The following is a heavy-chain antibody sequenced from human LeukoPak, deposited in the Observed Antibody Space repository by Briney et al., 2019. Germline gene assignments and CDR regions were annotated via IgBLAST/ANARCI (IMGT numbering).Heavy chain of an antibody. CDR3: ATFPLRYCSSTSCYLYYYYGMDV. CDR2: ISDYNGNT. V-gene: IGHV1-18*01. D-gene: IGHD2-2*01. J-gene: IGHJ6*02. CDR1: GYTFTSYG. Sequence: ASVTLSCTASGYTFTSYGISWVRQAPGQGLEWLGWISDYNGNTNYAQKLPGRVTITTATSTTKAYMDLRSLRSDDTAVYYCATFPLRYCSSTSCYLYYYYGMDVWGQGTTVTVSS.